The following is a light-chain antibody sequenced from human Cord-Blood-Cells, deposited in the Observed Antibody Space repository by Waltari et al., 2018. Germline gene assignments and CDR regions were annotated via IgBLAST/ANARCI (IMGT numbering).Light chain of an antibody. V-gene: IGLV3-1*01. CDR2: QDS. J-gene: IGLJ2*01. CDR3: QAWDSSVV. CDR1: KLGVQY. Sequence: SYELTQPPSVSVSPGQTASIPCSGDKLGVQYACWYQQTPGQSPVLVIYQDSKRPSGIPERFSGSNSGNTATLTISGTQAMDEADYYCQAWDSSVVFGGGTKLTVL.